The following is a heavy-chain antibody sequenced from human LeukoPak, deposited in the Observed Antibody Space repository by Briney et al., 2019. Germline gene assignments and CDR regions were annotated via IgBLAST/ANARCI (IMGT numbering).Heavy chain of an antibody. CDR1: GGSISSYY. J-gene: IGHJ4*02. Sequence: SETLSLTCTVSGGSISSYYWSWIRQPPGKGLEWIGYISYSGSTNYNSTLKSRVTISLDTSENQFSLKLSSVTAADTAVYYCARGYCSGGTCYRTFFDQWGQGTLVSVSS. D-gene: IGHD2-15*01. V-gene: IGHV4-59*01. CDR3: ARGYCSGGTCYRTFFDQ. CDR2: ISYSGST.